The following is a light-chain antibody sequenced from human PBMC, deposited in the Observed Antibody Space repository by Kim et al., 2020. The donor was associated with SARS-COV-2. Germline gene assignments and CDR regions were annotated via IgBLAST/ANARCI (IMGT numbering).Light chain of an antibody. CDR1: KLVDKY. J-gene: IGLJ1*01. V-gene: IGLV3-1*01. CDR2: QDS. Sequence: VSPGQPASITCSGDKLVDKYACWYQQMPGLSPMLVIYQDSMRPSGIPERFSGSNSVNTATLTISGTQAMDEADYYCQAWDSSTGGVFGTVTKVTVL. CDR3: QAWDSSTGGV.